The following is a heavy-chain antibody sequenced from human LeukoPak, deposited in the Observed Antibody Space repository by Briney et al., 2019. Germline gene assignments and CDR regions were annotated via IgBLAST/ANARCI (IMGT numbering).Heavy chain of an antibody. V-gene: IGHV3-7*01. D-gene: IGHD3-22*01. CDR3: ARDSGWGYWTYGGDY. CDR2: IKQDGSEK. CDR1: GFAFSSYW. Sequence: GGSLRLSCAASGFAFSSYWMSWVRQAPGKGLEWVASIKQDGSEKFHVDSVRGRFTISRDNAKNSLFLQMNSLRAEDTAVYYCARDSGWGYWTYGGDYWGQGTLVTVSS. J-gene: IGHJ4*02.